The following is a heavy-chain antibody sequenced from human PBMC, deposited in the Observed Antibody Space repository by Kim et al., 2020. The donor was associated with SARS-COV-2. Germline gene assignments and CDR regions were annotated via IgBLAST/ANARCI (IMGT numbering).Heavy chain of an antibody. D-gene: IGHD6-13*01. CDR3: AHLSAAGLFDY. Sequence: TKYSQKFQGRVTITRDTSASTAYMELSSLRSEDTAVYYCAHLSAAGLFDYWGQGTLVTVSS. J-gene: IGHJ4*02. V-gene: IGHV1-3*01. CDR2: T.